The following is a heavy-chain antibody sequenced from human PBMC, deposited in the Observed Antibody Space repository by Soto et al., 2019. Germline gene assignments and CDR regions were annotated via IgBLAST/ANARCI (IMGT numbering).Heavy chain of an antibody. J-gene: IGHJ4*01. V-gene: IGHV4-39*01. D-gene: IGHD6-6*01. CDR2: IYYSGST. CDR1: GGSINSSSYY. Sequence: SETLCVTCTVSGGSINSSSYYWGWIRQPPGKGLEWIGSIYYSGSTYYNPSLKSRVTISVDTSKNKFSLKLSSVTAADTAVYYCARQRASLAAPPVKYYCAYWAHGTLVTV. CDR3: ARQRASLAAPPVKYYCAY.